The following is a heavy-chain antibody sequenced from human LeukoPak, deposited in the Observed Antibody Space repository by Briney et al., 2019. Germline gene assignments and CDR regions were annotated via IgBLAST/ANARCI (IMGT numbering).Heavy chain of an antibody. CDR1: GGSISSYTYY. Sequence: SETLSLTCTVSGGSISSYTYYWGWIRQPPGKGLEWIGTIYYSGSTYYNPSLKSRVTISVDTSKNQFSLKLNSVTAADTAVYYCARSPGWGFYYYYYMDVWGKGTTVTVSS. CDR3: ARSPGWGFYYYYYMDV. CDR2: IYYSGST. J-gene: IGHJ6*03. D-gene: IGHD3-16*01. V-gene: IGHV4-39*07.